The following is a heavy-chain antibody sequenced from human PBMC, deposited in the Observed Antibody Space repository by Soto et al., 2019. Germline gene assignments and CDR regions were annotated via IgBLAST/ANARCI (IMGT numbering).Heavy chain of an antibody. Sequence: QVHLVQSGVEVKKPGASVKVSCKASGYTFTTYSFHWVRQAPGQGLDWMGIINPSGGSTSYAQKFQGRVTMTRDTSTNTVYMELSSLRSEDTAVYYCARVVGSGYAYYFDYWGQGTLVTVSS. CDR2: INPSGGST. CDR1: GYTFTTYS. D-gene: IGHD3-3*01. CDR3: ARVVGSGYAYYFDY. J-gene: IGHJ4*02. V-gene: IGHV1-46*01.